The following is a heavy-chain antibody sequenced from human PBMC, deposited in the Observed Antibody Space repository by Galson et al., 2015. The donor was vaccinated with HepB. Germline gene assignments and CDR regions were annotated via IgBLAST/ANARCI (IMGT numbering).Heavy chain of an antibody. V-gene: IGHV1-46*01. CDR2: INPSGGST. CDR3: ATDRPIAAAGSWAPGVD. CDR1: GSTFTSYY. J-gene: IGHJ4*02. Sequence: SVKVSCKASGSTFTSYYMHWVRQAPGQGLEWMGIINPSGGSTSYAQEFQGRVTMTRDTSTDTAYMELSSLRSEDTAVYYCATDRPIAAAGSWAPGVDWGQGTLVTVSS. D-gene: IGHD6-13*01.